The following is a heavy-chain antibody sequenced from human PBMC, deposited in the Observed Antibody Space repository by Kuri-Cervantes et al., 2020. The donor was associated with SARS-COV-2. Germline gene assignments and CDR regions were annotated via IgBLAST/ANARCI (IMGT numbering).Heavy chain of an antibody. J-gene: IGHJ3*02. CDR1: GGTFRSFA. V-gene: IGHV1-69*05. CDR3: ARGDDLGAADYGGNFGYDAFDI. CDR2: FIPFFGTT. D-gene: IGHD4-23*01. Sequence: SVKVSCKASGGTFRSFAINWVRQAPGQGLEWMGAFIPFFGTTDSAQRFQGRVTITTDESTSTAYMELSSLRSEDTAVYYCARGDDLGAADYGGNFGYDAFDIWGQGTMVTVSS.